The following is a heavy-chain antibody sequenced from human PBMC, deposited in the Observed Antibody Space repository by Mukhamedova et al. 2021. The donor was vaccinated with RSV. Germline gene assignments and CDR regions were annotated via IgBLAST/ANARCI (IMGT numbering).Heavy chain of an antibody. V-gene: IGHV3-23*01. Sequence: GKGLEWVSAISGSGGSTYYADSVKGRFTISRDNSKNTLYLQMNSLRAEDTAVYYCARHRSSGYYGGEGLFDYWGQGTLVTVSS. D-gene: IGHD3-22*01. J-gene: IGHJ4*02. CDR2: ISGSGGST. CDR3: ARHRSSGYYGGEGLFDY.